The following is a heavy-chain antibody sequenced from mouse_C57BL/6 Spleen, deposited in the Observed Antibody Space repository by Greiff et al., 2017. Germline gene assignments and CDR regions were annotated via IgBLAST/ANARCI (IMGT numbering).Heavy chain of an antibody. V-gene: IGHV1-42*01. CDR3: AYGYDVRYAMDY. CDR2: INPSTGGT. CDR1: GYSFTGYY. J-gene: IGHJ4*01. D-gene: IGHD2-2*01. Sequence: EVQLQQSGPELVKPGASVKISCKASGYSFTGYYMNWVKQSPEKSLEWIGEINPSTGGTTYNQKFKAKATLTVDKSSSTAYMQLKSLTSEDSAVYYCAYGYDVRYAMDYWGQGTSVTVSS.